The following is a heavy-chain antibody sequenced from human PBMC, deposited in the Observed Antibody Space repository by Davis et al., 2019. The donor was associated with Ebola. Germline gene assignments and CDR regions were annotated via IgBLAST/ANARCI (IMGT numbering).Heavy chain of an antibody. V-gene: IGHV3-53*04. CDR1: GFTFSSYG. Sequence: PGGSLRLSCAASGFTFSSYGMHWVRQAPGKGLEWVSVIYSGGSTYYADSVKGRFTISRHNSKNTLYLQMNSLRAEDTAVYYCARLAVAGRLIDYWGQGTLVTVSS. J-gene: IGHJ4*02. CDR2: IYSGGST. CDR3: ARLAVAGRLIDY. D-gene: IGHD6-19*01.